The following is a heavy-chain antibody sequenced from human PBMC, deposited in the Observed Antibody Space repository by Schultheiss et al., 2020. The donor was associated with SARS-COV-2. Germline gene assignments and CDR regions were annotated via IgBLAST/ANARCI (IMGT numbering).Heavy chain of an antibody. D-gene: IGHD5-18*01. CDR3: TAQETWIQGTA. J-gene: IGHJ4*02. CDR2: ISGSGGST. CDR1: GFTFSSYA. V-gene: IGHV3-23*01. Sequence: GGSLRLSCAGPGFTFSSYAMTWVRQAPGKGLEWVSAISGSGGSTYYADSVKGRFTISRDNSKNTLYLQMNSLRAEDTAVYYCTAQETWIQGTAWGQGTLVTVSS.